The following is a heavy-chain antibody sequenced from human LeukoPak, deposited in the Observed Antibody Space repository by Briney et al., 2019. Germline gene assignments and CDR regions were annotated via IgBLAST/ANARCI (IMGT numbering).Heavy chain of an antibody. V-gene: IGHV3-7*01. CDR1: GFTFSDYY. CDR2: IKQDESEK. J-gene: IGHJ4*02. CDR3: ARGSHSSSYGFDY. Sequence: GGSLRLSCAASGFTFSDYYMSWIRQAPGKGLEWVANIKQDESEKYYVDSVRGRFTISRDNAKTSLYLQMNSLRVEDTAVYYCARGSHSSSYGFDYWGQGALVTVSS. D-gene: IGHD6-13*01.